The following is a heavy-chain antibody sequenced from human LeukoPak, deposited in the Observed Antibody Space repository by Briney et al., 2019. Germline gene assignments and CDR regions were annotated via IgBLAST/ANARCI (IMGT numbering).Heavy chain of an antibody. Sequence: KSGGSLRLPCAASGFTFSDYYMSWIRQAPGKGLEWVSYISSSGSTIYYADSVKGRFTISRDNAKNSLYLQMNSLRAEDTAVYYCARRHIVVVPAATDYYYYGMDVWGQGTTVTVSS. CDR3: ARRHIVVVPAATDYYYYGMDV. CDR1: GFTFSDYY. D-gene: IGHD2-2*01. CDR2: ISSSGSTI. V-gene: IGHV3-11*01. J-gene: IGHJ6*02.